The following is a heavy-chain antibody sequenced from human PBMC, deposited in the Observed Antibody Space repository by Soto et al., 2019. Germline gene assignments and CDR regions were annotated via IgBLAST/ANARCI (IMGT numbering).Heavy chain of an antibody. J-gene: IGHJ4*02. CDR2: IYYSGST. Sequence: SETLSLTCTVSGGSISSYYWSWIRQPPGKGLEWIGYIYYSGSTNYNPSLKSRVTISVDTSKNQFSLKLSSVTAADTAVYYCASGSGYYYDSSGYYPYYFDYWGQGTLVTVSS. D-gene: IGHD3-22*01. CDR1: GGSISSYY. CDR3: ASGSGYYYDSSGYYPYYFDY. V-gene: IGHV4-59*01.